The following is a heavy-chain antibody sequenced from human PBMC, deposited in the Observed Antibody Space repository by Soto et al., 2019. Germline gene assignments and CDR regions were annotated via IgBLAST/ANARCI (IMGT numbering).Heavy chain of an antibody. CDR1: GFTFSSYG. D-gene: IGHD1-26*01. Sequence: QVQLVESGGGVVQPGRSLRLSCAASGFTFSSYGMHWVRQAPGKGLEWVAVIWYDGSNKYYADSVKGRFTISRDNSKNKLYLQMNSLRAEDTAVYYCARDWVGATNYGMDVWGQGTTVTVSS. CDR3: ARDWVGATNYGMDV. CDR2: IWYDGSNK. J-gene: IGHJ6*02. V-gene: IGHV3-33*01.